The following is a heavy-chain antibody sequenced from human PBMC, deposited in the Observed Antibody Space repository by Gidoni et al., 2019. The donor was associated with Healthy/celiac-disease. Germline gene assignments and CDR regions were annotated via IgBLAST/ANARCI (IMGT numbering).Heavy chain of an antibody. J-gene: IGHJ4*02. Sequence: QVQLQQWGAGLLKPSETLSLTCAVYGGSSSGYYWSWIRQPPGKGLEWIGEINHSGSTNSNPSLKSRVTISVDTSKNQFSLKLSSVTAADTAVYYCASRRSYYNFDYWGQGTLVTVSS. V-gene: IGHV4-34*01. CDR3: ASRRSYYNFDY. CDR2: INHSGST. CDR1: GGSSSGYY. D-gene: IGHD3-10*01.